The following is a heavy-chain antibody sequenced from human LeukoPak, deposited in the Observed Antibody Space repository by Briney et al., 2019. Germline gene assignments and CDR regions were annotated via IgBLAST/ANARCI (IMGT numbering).Heavy chain of an antibody. CDR3: ARDKPTVGATTYYYYGMDV. CDR1: GDSVSSNSAA. J-gene: IGHJ6*02. Sequence: SQTLSLTCAISGDSVSSNSAAWSWIRQSPSRGLEWLGRTYYRSKWYNDYAVSVKSRITINPDTSKNQFSLQLNSVTPEDTAVYYCARDKPTVGATTYYYYGMDVWGQGTTVTVSS. V-gene: IGHV6-1*01. CDR2: TYYRSKWYN. D-gene: IGHD1-26*01.